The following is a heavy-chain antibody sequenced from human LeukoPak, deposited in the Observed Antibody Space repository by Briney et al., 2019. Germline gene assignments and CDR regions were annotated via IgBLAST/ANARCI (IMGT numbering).Heavy chain of an antibody. CDR1: GFTFSSYW. CDR3: ARGNYYGMDV. CDR2: INSDGTTT. Sequence: GGSLRLSCAASGFTFSSYWMHWVRQAPGKGLLWVSRINSDGTTTYYADSVKGRFTISRDNAKNTLYLQVNSLRAEDTAVYYCARGNYYGMDVWGQGTTVTDSS. V-gene: IGHV3-74*01. J-gene: IGHJ6*02.